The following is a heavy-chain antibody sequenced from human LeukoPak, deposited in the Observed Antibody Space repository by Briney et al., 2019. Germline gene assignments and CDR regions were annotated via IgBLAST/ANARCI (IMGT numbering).Heavy chain of an antibody. CDR3: ASLSRYNWNLPDY. Sequence: SETLSLTCTVSGGSLSGHYWSWIRQPPGKRLEWIGYVSYTGRTKYNPSLQSRVTISIDTSKSQFSLKLSSVTAADTAVYYCASLSRYNWNLPDYWGQGTLVTVSS. V-gene: IGHV4-59*08. D-gene: IGHD1-20*01. CDR2: VSYTGRT. J-gene: IGHJ4*02. CDR1: GGSLSGHY.